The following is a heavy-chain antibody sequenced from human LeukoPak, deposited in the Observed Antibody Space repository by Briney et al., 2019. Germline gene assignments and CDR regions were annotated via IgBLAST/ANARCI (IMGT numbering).Heavy chain of an antibody. Sequence: PSETLSLTCAVSGGSFSGYYWSWIRQPPGKGLEWIGEIIHSGSTNYNPSLKSRVTISADTSKNQFSLKMSSVTAADTAVYYCARVYGSRAFDIWGQGTLVTVSS. D-gene: IGHD3-10*01. CDR1: GGSFSGYY. CDR3: ARVYGSRAFDI. CDR2: IIHSGST. J-gene: IGHJ3*02. V-gene: IGHV4-34*12.